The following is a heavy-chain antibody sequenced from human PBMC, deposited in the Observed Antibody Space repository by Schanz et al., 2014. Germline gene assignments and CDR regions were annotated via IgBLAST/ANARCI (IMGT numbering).Heavy chain of an antibody. Sequence: VQLVESGGGLVKPGDSLRLSCAASGFTFSSYGMHWVRQAPGKGLEWVAFVRFDGSERYYADSVKGRFTISRDDSKSTLHLQMNSLRAEDTALYYCAKDVYRGYYSVSSDSWGQGTLVTVSS. CDR2: VRFDGSER. V-gene: IGHV3-30*02. D-gene: IGHD5-12*01. J-gene: IGHJ5*01. CDR1: GFTFSSYG. CDR3: AKDVYRGYYSVSSDS.